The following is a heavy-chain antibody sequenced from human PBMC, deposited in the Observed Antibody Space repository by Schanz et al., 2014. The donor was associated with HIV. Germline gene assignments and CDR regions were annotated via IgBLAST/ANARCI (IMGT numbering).Heavy chain of an antibody. CDR1: GFTFSSYG. D-gene: IGHD6-13*01. V-gene: IGHV3-30*03. J-gene: IGHJ6*02. CDR3: TTVKGYSSSWTTYYYYGMDV. Sequence: QVQLVESGGGVVQPGRSLRLSCAASGFTFSSYGMHWVRQAPGKGLEWVAVISYDGSNKYYADSVKGRFTISRDNSKTTLYLQMNSLKTEDTAVYYCTTVKGYSSSWTTYYYYGMDVWGQGTTVTVSS. CDR2: ISYDGSNK.